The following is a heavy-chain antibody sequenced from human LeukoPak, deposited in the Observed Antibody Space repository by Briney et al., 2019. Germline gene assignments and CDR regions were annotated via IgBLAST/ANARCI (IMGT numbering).Heavy chain of an antibody. V-gene: IGHV1-18*04. Sequence: ASVKVSCKASGYTFTSYGISWVRQAPGQRLEWMGWISAYNGNTNYAQKLQGRVTMTTDTSTSTAYMELRSLRSDDTAVYYCARDRGDYGVSWFDPWGQGTLVTVSS. D-gene: IGHD4-17*01. CDR2: ISAYNGNT. J-gene: IGHJ5*02. CDR1: GYTFTSYG. CDR3: ARDRGDYGVSWFDP.